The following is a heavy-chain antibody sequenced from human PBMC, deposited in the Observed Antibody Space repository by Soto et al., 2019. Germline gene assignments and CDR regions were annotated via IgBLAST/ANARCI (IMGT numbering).Heavy chain of an antibody. CDR3: ARVIDGVAIDY. V-gene: IGHV4-59*01. J-gene: IGHJ4*02. CDR1: GGSISSYY. CDR2: IYYSGST. D-gene: IGHD3-3*01. Sequence: SETLSLTCTVSGGSISSYYWSWIRQPPGKGLEWIGYIYYSGSTNYNPSLKSRVTISVDTSKNQFSLKLSSVTAADTAVYYCARVIDGVAIDYWGQGTLVTVSS.